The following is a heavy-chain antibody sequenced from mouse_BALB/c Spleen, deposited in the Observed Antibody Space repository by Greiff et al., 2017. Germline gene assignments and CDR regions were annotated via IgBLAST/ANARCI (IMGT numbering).Heavy chain of an antibody. CDR3: ARGGITTGYAMDY. V-gene: IGHV1-67*01. J-gene: IGHJ4*01. Sequence: QVQLQQSGPEVVRPGVSVKISCKGSGYTFTDYAMHWVKQSHAKSLEWIGRVNPNNGGTSYNQKFKGKAILTVDKSSSTAYMELRSLTSEDSAVYYCARGGITTGYAMDYWGQGTSVTVSS. CDR1: GYTFTDYA. D-gene: IGHD2-4*01. CDR2: VNPNNGGT.